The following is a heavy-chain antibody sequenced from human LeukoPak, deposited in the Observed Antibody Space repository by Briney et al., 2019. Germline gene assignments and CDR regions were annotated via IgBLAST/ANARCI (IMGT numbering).Heavy chain of an antibody. D-gene: IGHD4-17*01. V-gene: IGHV3-15*01. CDR2: IKSKIDGGTT. CDR3: TTPSLYGDYLH. J-gene: IGHJ4*02. Sequence: GGSLRLSCAASGFTFSNALMSWVRQAPGKGLEWVGRIKSKIDGGTTDYAAPVKGRFTVSRDDSKSTLYLEMNTLKTEDTAVYYCTTPSLYGDYLHWGQGTLVTVSS. CDR1: GFTFSNAL.